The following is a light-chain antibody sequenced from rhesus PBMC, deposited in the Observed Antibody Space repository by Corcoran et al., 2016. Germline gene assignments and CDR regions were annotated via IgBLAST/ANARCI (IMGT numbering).Light chain of an antibody. Sequence: DIQMTQSPSSLSASVGDRVTITCRASQGITDELAWYQQKPGETPKLLIYEASSLQSGIPSRFNGSGSGTDFTLAISSLQSEDFATYYCQHYYSTPYNFGQGAKVEIK. V-gene: IGKV1-21*01. CDR1: QGITDE. CDR3: QHYYSTPYN. J-gene: IGKJ2*01. CDR2: EAS.